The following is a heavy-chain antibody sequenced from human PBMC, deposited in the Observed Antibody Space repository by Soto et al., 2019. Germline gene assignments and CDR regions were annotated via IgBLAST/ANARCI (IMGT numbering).Heavy chain of an antibody. J-gene: IGHJ6*02. CDR1: GGSISSGDYY. V-gene: IGHV4-30-4*01. CDR2: IYYSGST. CDR3: AREDYGDNYYYYGMDV. Sequence: SETLSLTCTVSGGSISSGDYYWSWIRQPPGKGLEWIGYIYYSGSTYYNPSLKSRVTISVDTSKNQFSLKLSSVTAADTAVYYCAREDYGDNYYYYGMDVWGQGTTVTVSS. D-gene: IGHD4-17*01.